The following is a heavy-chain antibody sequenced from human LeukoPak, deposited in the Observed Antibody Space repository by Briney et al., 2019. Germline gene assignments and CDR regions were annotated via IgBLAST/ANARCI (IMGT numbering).Heavy chain of an antibody. J-gene: IGHJ5*02. CDR1: GGTFSSYA. CDR2: IIPIFGTA. CDR3: ARSLYYYDSSGYWWFDP. V-gene: IGHV1-69*05. D-gene: IGHD3-22*01. Sequence: GASVKVSCKASGGTFSSYAISWVRQAPGQGLEWMGGIIPIFGTANYAQKFQGRVTITTDESTSTAYMELSSLRPEDTAVYYCARSLYYYDSSGYWWFDPWGQGTLVTVSS.